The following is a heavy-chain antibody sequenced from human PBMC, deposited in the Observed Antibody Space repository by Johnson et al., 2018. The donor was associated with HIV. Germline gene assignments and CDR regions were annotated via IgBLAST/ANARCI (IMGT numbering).Heavy chain of an antibody. CDR1: GFSFSDYY. Sequence: QVQLVESGGGLVNPGGSLRLSCAASGFSFSDYYMSWIRQAPGKGLEWVAVISYDRSNKYYADSVKGRFTISRDNAKNSLYLQMNNLRAEDTAVYYCVREFYCTGGVCYLGDAFDIWGQGTMVTVSS. V-gene: IGHV3-11*01. J-gene: IGHJ3*02. CDR2: ISYDRSNK. CDR3: VREFYCTGGVCYLGDAFDI. D-gene: IGHD2-8*02.